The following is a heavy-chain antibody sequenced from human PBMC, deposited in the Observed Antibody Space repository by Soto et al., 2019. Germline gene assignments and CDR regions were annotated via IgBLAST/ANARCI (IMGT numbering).Heavy chain of an antibody. V-gene: IGHV5-51*01. CDR3: ARFDLNFYKTGDV. Sequence: VESLIISRGVPGYSFTSYCIAWVPQMPGKGVEWRGIIYPGDSDTRYSPSLQGQVTISADKSIRTVYLQWSSMKASDTAMYYCARFDLNFYKTGDVWGQGSTVTAS. CDR2: IYPGDSDT. J-gene: IGHJ6*02. CDR1: GYSFTSYC. D-gene: IGHD1-1*01.